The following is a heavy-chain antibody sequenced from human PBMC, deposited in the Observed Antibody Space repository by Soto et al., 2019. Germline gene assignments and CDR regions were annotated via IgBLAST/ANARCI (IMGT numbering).Heavy chain of an antibody. CDR2: IWYDGSNK. CDR3: ARGYYYDSSGYYSYYYYYYGMDV. Sequence: GGSLRLSCAASGFTFSSYGMHWVRQAPGKGLEWVAVIWYDGSNKYYADSVKGRFTISRDNSKNTLYLQMNSLRAEDTAVYYCARGYYYDSSGYYSYYYYYYGMDVWGQGTTVTVSS. CDR1: GFTFSSYG. J-gene: IGHJ6*02. D-gene: IGHD3-22*01. V-gene: IGHV3-33*01.